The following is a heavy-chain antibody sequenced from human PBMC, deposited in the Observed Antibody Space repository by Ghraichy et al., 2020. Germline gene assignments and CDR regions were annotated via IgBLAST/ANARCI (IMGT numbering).Heavy chain of an antibody. Sequence: GGSLRLSCAASGFTLSSYAMTWVRQAPGKGLEWVSAISRSGDSTYYADSVRGRFTISIDNSKNTLYLQMNSLRAEDTAVYYCARGELRSSSCPDCWGQGTLVTVSS. CDR3: ARGELRSSSCPDC. CDR2: ISRSGDST. V-gene: IGHV3-23*01. CDR1: GFTLSSYA. D-gene: IGHD6-13*01. J-gene: IGHJ4*02.